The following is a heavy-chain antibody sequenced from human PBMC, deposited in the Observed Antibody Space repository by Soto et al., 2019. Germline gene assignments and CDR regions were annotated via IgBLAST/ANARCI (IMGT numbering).Heavy chain of an antibody. V-gene: IGHV4-4*07. CDR3: VRDGTKTLRDWFDP. D-gene: IGHD1-1*01. CDR2: IYATGTT. J-gene: IGHJ5*02. Sequence: SETLSLTCTVSGASISGFYWSWIRKSAGKGLEWIGRIYATGTTDYNPSLKSRVMMSVDTSKKQFSLKLRSVTAADTAVYYCVRDGTKTLRDWFDPWGQGISGTVSS. CDR1: GASISGFY.